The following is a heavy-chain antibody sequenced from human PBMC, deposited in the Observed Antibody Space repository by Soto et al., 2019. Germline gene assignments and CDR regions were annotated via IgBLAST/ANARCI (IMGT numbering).Heavy chain of an antibody. D-gene: IGHD3-9*01. Sequence: SETLSLTCTVSGGSISSGGYYWSWVRQHPGKGLEWIGYIYYSGSTYYNPSLKSRVTISVDTSKNQFSLKLSSVTAADTAVYYCARGERDFHWLPNCDYWGQGTLVTV. J-gene: IGHJ4*02. CDR2: IYYSGST. V-gene: IGHV4-31*03. CDR1: GGSISSGGYY. CDR3: ARGERDFHWLPNCDY.